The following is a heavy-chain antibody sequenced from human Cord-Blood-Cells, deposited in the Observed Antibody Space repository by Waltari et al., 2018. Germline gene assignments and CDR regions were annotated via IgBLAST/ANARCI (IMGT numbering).Heavy chain of an antibody. J-gene: IGHJ4*02. V-gene: IGHV3-30*02. D-gene: IGHD4-4*01. Sequence: QVQLVESGGGVVQPGGSLRLACAASGSTFSSYGMHWVRQAPGKGLEWVAFIRYDGSNKYYADSVKGRFTISRDNSKNTLYLQMNSLRAEDTAVYYCAKEGNAYFDYWGQGTLVTVSS. CDR2: IRYDGSNK. CDR1: GSTFSSYG. CDR3: AKEGNAYFDY.